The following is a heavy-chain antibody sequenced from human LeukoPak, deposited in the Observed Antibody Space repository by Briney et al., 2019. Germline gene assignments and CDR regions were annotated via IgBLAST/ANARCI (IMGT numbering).Heavy chain of an antibody. CDR2: MNPNSGNT. CDR1: GYTFTSYD. Sequence: ASVKVSCKASGYTFTSYDINWVRQATGQGLEWMVWMNPNSGNTGYAQKFQGRVTMTRNTSISTAYMELSSLRSEDTAVYYCARAIFCSSTSCYMGWFDPWGQGTLVTVSS. J-gene: IGHJ5*02. CDR3: ARAIFCSSTSCYMGWFDP. D-gene: IGHD2-2*02. V-gene: IGHV1-8*01.